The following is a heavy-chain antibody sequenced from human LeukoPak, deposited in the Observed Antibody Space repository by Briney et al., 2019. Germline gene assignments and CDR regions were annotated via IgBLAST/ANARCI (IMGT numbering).Heavy chain of an antibody. CDR3: ARAILGHCSSTSCPAMGV. CDR1: GYTFTGYY. V-gene: IGHV1-2*02. Sequence: ASVKVSCKASGYTFTGYYMHWVRQAPGQGLEWMGWINPNSGGTNYAQKFQGRVTMTRDTSISTAYMELSRLRSDDTAVYYCARAILGHCSSTSCPAMGVWGQGTTVTVSS. J-gene: IGHJ6*02. D-gene: IGHD2-2*01. CDR2: INPNSGGT.